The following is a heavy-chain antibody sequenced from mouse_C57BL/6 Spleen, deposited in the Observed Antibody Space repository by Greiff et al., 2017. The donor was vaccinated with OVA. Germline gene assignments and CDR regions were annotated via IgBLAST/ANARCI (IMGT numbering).Heavy chain of an antibody. J-gene: IGHJ1*03. D-gene: IGHD1-1*01. CDR3: RAYGSSYGYFDV. CDR1: GFTFSSYA. V-gene: IGHV5-4*01. CDR2: ISDGGSYT. Sequence: EVHLVESGGGLVKPGGSLKLSCAASGFTFSSYAMSWVRQTPEKRLEWVATISDGGSYTYYPDNVKGRFTISRDNAKNNLYLQMSHLKSEDTAMYYCRAYGSSYGYFDVWGTGTTVTVSS.